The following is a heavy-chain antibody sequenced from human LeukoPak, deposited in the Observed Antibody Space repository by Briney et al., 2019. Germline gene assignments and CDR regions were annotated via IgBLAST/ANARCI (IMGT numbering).Heavy chain of an antibody. D-gene: IGHD1-26*01. Sequence: GGSLRLSCAASGFTFSSYAMHWVRQAPGKGLEWVAVISYDGSNKYYADSVKGRFTISRDNSKNTLYLQMNSLRAEDTALYYCARDLGGIAGSWGQGTLVTVSS. CDR1: GFTFSSYA. J-gene: IGHJ1*01. CDR3: ARDLGGIAGS. CDR2: ISYDGSNK. V-gene: IGHV3-30*07.